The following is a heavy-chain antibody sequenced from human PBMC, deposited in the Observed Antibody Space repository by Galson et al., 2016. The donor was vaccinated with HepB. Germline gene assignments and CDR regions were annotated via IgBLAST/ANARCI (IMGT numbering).Heavy chain of an antibody. CDR1: GFTFSHYT. J-gene: IGHJ4*02. V-gene: IGHV3-7*01. D-gene: IGHD2-2*01. CDR3: ARGTPSILAY. CDR2: INQDGSEK. Sequence: SLRLSCAVSGFTFSHYTMNWVHQPPGKGLEWVANINQDGSEKNYVDSVKGRFTISRDNAKNSLYLQMNSLRAEDAAVYYCARGTPSILAYWGQGTLVTVSS.